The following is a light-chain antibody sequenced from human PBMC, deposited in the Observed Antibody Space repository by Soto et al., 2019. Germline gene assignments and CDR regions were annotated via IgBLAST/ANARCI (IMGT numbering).Light chain of an antibody. V-gene: IGKV3-15*01. Sequence: EIMMTQSPATLSVSPGERATLSCRASHSVSDNLAWYQQKPGQAPRLLIYGASTRATGIPARISGSGSGTEFTLTISSLQSEDFAVYYCQQYDEWPPSYTFGQVTKLEIK. CDR1: HSVSDN. J-gene: IGKJ2*01. CDR2: GAS. CDR3: QQYDEWPPSYT.